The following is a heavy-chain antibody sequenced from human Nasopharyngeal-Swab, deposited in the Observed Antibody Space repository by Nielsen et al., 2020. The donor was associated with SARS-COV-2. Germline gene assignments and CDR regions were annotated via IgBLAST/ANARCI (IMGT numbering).Heavy chain of an antibody. CDR3: ARWRGSTTWYFDY. CDR1: GSTFTPFS. CDR2: IRSGSTYI. Sequence: GESLNISCAASGSTFTPFSMNWVRQAPGKGLEWVASIRSGSTYIYYADSVKGRFTISRDNAKNSLYLQMNSLRADDTAVYYCARWRGSTTWYFDYWGQGTLVTVSS. D-gene: IGHD2-2*01. V-gene: IGHV3-21*06. J-gene: IGHJ4*02.